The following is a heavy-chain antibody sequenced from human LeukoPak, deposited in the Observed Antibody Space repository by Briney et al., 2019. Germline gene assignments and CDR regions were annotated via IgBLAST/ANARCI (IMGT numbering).Heavy chain of an antibody. CDR1: GGSIYSPNW. J-gene: IGHJ4*02. CDR3: ASRDDSGPY. D-gene: IGHD4-17*01. CDR2: VSHTGST. V-gene: IGHV4/OR15-8*01. Sequence: SETLSLTCVVSGGSIYSPNWWTWVRQPPGKGLEWIGEVSHTGSTNYHPSLKSRVTISLDKSKNHFSLRVTSMTAADTAVYYCASRDDSGPYWGQGTLVTVSS.